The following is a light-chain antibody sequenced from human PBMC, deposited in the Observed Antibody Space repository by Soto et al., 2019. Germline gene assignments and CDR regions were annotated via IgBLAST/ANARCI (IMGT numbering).Light chain of an antibody. Sequence: QSVVTQPPSASGTPGQRDTIACSGSSSNIGRNTVHWYQQLPGTTPKLLIYSNDQRPSGVPDRFSVSKSGSSASLAISGLQSEDEADYYCAAWDDSLNGVVFGGGTKVTVL. CDR3: AAWDDSLNGVV. J-gene: IGLJ2*01. CDR1: SSNIGRNT. CDR2: SND. V-gene: IGLV1-44*01.